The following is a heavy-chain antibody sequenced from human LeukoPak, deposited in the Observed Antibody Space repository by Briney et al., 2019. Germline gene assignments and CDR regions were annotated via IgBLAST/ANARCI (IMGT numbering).Heavy chain of an antibody. J-gene: IGHJ4*02. CDR2: ISGSGGST. Sequence: TGGSLRLSCAASGFTFSSYAMSWVRQAPGKGLEWVSAISGSGGSTYYADSVKGRFTISRDNSKNTLYLQMNSLRAEDTAVYYCAKDRTVTQGARPELFWGGSFDYWGQGTLVTVSS. D-gene: IGHD3-16*01. CDR1: GFTFSSYA. CDR3: AKDRTVTQGARPELFWGGSFDY. V-gene: IGHV3-23*01.